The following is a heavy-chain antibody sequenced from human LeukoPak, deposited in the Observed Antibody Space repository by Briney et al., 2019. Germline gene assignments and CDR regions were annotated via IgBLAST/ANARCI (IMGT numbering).Heavy chain of an antibody. CDR3: ARDVGATYMDV. CDR1: GGTFSSYA. J-gene: IGHJ6*03. V-gene: IGHV1-69*05. D-gene: IGHD1-26*01. CDR2: IIPIFGTA. Sequence: AASVKVSCKASGGTFSSYAISWVRQAPGQGLEWMGRIIPIFGTANYAQKLQGRVTMTTDTSTSTAYMELRSLRSDDTAVYYCARDVGATYMDVWGKGTTVTVSS.